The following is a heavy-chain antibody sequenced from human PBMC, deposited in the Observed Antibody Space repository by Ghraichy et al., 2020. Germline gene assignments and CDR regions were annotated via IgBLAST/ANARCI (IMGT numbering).Heavy chain of an antibody. Sequence: GGSLRLSCAASGFTVSSNYMSWVRQAPGKGLEWVSVIYSGGSTYYADSVKGRFTISRDNSKNTLYLQMNSLRAEDTAVYYCAREGSSGWYLSGAFDIWGQGTMVTVSS. CDR1: GFTVSSNY. J-gene: IGHJ3*02. CDR2: IYSGGST. D-gene: IGHD6-19*01. CDR3: AREGSSGWYLSGAFDI. V-gene: IGHV3-66*01.